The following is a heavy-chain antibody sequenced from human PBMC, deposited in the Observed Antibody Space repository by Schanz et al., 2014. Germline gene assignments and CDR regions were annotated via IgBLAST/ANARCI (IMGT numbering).Heavy chain of an antibody. CDR1: GFIFSDHY. CDR3: ATSYSSSSYFYGKDV. D-gene: IGHD6-6*01. CDR2: ISSGSSTI. V-gene: IGHV3-11*01. J-gene: IGHJ6*02. Sequence: QVQLVESGGGLVKPGGSLRLSCVVSGFIFSDHYMSWIRQAPGKGLEWISYISSGSSTIHYADSVKGRFTISRDNAKNSLFLQMNSLRAEDTAIYYCATSYSSSSYFYGKDVWGQGTTVTVSS.